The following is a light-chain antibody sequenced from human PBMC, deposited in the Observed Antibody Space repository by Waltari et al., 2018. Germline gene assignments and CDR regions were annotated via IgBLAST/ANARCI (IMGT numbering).Light chain of an antibody. J-gene: IGKJ2*01. Sequence: DIVMTPSPDSLALSLGERATINCESSQSLLYRSNNKDYLAWFQQKPGPPPKLLISWASTRESGVPDRFSGSGSGTDFTLTISSLQAEDVALYFCQQYYSVPYTFGQGTKLEIK. CDR3: QQYYSVPYT. V-gene: IGKV4-1*01. CDR1: QSLLYRSNNKDY. CDR2: WAS.